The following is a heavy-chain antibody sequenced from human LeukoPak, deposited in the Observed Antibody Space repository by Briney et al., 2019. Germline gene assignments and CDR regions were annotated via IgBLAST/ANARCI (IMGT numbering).Heavy chain of an antibody. D-gene: IGHD6-13*01. CDR2: TSYDGSNK. V-gene: IGHV3-30-3*01. Sequence: GGSLRLSCAASGFTFSTYSMHWVRQAPGKGLEWVAVTSYDGSNKYHADSVKGRFTISRDNSKNTLYLQMNSLRAEDTAMYYCARGIWRAAAGASAYLDYWGQGTLVTVSS. CDR1: GFTFSTYS. J-gene: IGHJ4*02. CDR3: ARGIWRAAAGASAYLDY.